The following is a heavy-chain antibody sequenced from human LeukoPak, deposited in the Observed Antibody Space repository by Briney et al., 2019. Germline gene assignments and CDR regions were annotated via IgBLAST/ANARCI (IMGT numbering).Heavy chain of an antibody. CDR1: GGSISSGDYY. CDR2: IYYSGST. CDR3: ARENYGDYQTDNWFDP. V-gene: IGHV4-30-4*01. D-gene: IGHD4-17*01. J-gene: IGHJ5*02. Sequence: PSETLSLTCTVSGGSISSGDYYWSWIRQPPGKGLEWIGYIYYSGSTYCNPSLKSRVTISVDTSKNQFSLKLSSVTAADTAVYYCARENYGDYQTDNWFDPWGQGTLVTVSS.